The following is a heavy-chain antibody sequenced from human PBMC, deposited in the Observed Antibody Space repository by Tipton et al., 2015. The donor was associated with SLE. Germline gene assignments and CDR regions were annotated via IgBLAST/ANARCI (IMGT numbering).Heavy chain of an antibody. V-gene: IGHV4-61*02. CDR2: IYGSGDA. D-gene: IGHD1-26*01. J-gene: IGHJ5*02. Sequence: TLSLTCTVSGGSISSGSYYWSWIRQPAGKGLEWIGRIYGSGDADYNPSLKTRVTMSVDTSKNQFSLKLSSVTAADTAVYYCVRDGGPNSGSYWGRSWFDPWGQGTLVTVSS. CDR3: VRDGGPNSGSYWGRSWFDP. CDR1: GGSISSGSYY.